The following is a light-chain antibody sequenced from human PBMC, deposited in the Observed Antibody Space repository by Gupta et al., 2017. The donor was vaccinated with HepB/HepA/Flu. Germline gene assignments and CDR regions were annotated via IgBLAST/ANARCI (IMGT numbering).Light chain of an antibody. Sequence: DIQLTQSPSFLSASVGDRVTITCRASQDINSHFNWYQQKPGRAPKLLIYDTSTLQSGVPLRFSGSGSGTDCTLTISSLHPEDFATYYCQQFNSHPLTFGGGTKVEIK. V-gene: IGKV1-9*01. J-gene: IGKJ4*01. CDR3: QQFNSHPLT. CDR1: QDINSH. CDR2: DTS.